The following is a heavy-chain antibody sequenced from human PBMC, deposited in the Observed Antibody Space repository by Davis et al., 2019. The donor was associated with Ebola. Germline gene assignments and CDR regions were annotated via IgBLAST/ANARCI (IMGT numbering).Heavy chain of an antibody. D-gene: IGHD4-11*01. CDR3: AKAPDYRASH. V-gene: IGHV3-23*01. Sequence: GESLKTPCAASGFTFSSYAMSWVRQAPGKGLELVSAISSSGGSTYYADSVKGRFTISRDNPNNTLYLQMNSLRAEDTAVYYCAKAPDYRASHWGQGTLVTVSS. CDR1: GFTFSSYA. CDR2: ISSSGGST. J-gene: IGHJ4*02.